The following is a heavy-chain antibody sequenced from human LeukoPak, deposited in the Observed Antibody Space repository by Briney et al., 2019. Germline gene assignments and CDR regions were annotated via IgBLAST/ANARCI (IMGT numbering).Heavy chain of an antibody. V-gene: IGHV5-51*01. J-gene: IGHJ6*02. CDR1: GYRFNAYW. CDR2: IYPGDSDT. D-gene: IGHD2-15*01. CDR3: ARLADIVVAPDV. Sequence: GESLQISCKGSGYRFNAYWIAWVRQMPGKGLEWMGIIYPGDSDTRYSPSFQGQVTISADKSISTAYLQWSSLKASDTAMYYCARLADIVVAPDVWGQGTTVTVSS.